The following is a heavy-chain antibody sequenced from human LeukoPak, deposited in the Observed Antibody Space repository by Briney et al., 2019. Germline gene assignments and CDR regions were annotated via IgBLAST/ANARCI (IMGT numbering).Heavy chain of an antibody. CDR1: GYTFNAYY. V-gene: IGHV1-2*02. CDR3: ARAGGGYSSGWGAFDI. D-gene: IGHD5-18*01. CDR2: INPNSGGA. J-gene: IGHJ3*02. Sequence: ASVKVSCKASGYTFNAYYIHWVRQAPGQGLEWMVWINPNSGGASYAQKFQGRVTMTRDTSISTAYMELSRLGSDDTAVYFCARAGGGYSSGWGAFDIWGQGTVVTVSS.